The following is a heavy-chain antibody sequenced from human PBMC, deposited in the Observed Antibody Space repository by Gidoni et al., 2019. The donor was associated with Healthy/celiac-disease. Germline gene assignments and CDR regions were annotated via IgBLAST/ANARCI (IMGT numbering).Heavy chain of an antibody. V-gene: IGHV4-39*01. CDR2: ILYSGCT. D-gene: IGHD4-17*01. Sequence: QLQLQESGPGLVKPSETLSLTCTVAGGSLSSSSYYWGWIRQPPGKGLEWLGSILYSGCTYYNPYLKSRVTISVDTSKNQCSLKLSSVTAADTAVYYCANGVDDAFDIWGQGTMVTVSS. CDR3: ANGVDDAFDI. J-gene: IGHJ3*02. CDR1: GGSLSSSSYY.